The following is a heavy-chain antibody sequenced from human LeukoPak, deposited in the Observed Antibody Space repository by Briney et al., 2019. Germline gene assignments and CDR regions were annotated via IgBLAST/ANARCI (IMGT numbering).Heavy chain of an antibody. Sequence: PGGSLRLSCAASGFSVSGNYVSWVRQAPGKGLEWVSIVYSGGSTYYADSVKGRFTISRDTSKSTVYLQMNSLRAEDTAVYYCARGLRMLFYFDFWGQGTLVTVAS. CDR3: ARGLRMLFYFDF. J-gene: IGHJ4*02. CDR1: GFSVSGNY. D-gene: IGHD2-15*01. CDR2: VYSGGST. V-gene: IGHV3-66*01.